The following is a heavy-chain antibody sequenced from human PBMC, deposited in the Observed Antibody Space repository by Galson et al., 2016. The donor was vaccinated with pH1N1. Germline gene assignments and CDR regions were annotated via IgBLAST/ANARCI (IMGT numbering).Heavy chain of an antibody. V-gene: IGHV1-18*04. CDR1: GYKFASYG. J-gene: IGHJ6*02. Sequence: SVKVSCKASGYKFASYGISWVRQAPGQGLEWMGWISGNNGNTKYAETFQGRVIMTIDRSTRTAYMDLRSLRSDDTALYFCARDDPGTTPYYYYRMDVWGQGTTVTVSS. D-gene: IGHD3-10*01. CDR3: ARDDPGTTPYYYYRMDV. CDR2: ISGNNGNT.